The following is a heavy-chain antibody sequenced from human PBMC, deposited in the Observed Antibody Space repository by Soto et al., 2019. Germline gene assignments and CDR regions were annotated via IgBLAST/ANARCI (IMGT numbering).Heavy chain of an antibody. CDR1: GYDFSSYG. J-gene: IGHJ4*02. D-gene: IGHD2-2*01. CDR3: VRDPQRNDY. CDR2: ISASNGNR. V-gene: IGHV1-18*04. Sequence: QVQLVQSGAEVKKPGASVKVSCKASGYDFSSYGISWVRQAPGQGLEWMGWISASNGNRDYAQQFQGRATMTSDTSRTTAYMELRSLRSDDTAMYYCVRDPQRNDYWGQGTLVNVSS.